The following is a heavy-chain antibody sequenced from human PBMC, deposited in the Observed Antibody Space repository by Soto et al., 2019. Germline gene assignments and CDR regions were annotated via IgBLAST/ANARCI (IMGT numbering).Heavy chain of an antibody. J-gene: IGHJ4*02. CDR3: APRPDRSHFEY. CDR2: IYWYDFQ. Sequence: QITLKESGPMLVKPTQTLTLTCTFSGFSLTTTGLGVGWIRQPPGKTLEWLAAIYWYDFQRYSPSLKSRLTITKDTSKNQVVLTMTNMDPADTATYYFAPRPDRSHFEYWGQGILVTVSS. V-gene: IGHV2-5*01. CDR1: GFSLTTTGLG.